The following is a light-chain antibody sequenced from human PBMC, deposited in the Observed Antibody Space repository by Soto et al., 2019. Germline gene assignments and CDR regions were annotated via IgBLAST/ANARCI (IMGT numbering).Light chain of an antibody. Sequence: EIVLTQSPGTLSLSPGERATLSCRASQSVSSSYLAWYQQKPGQAPRLLIYGASSRATGIPDRFSGSGSGTDFTLTISRLEPEDVSVYYCQQYRSSPPWTFGQGTKVDIK. V-gene: IGKV3-20*01. CDR2: GAS. CDR1: QSVSSSY. CDR3: QQYRSSPPWT. J-gene: IGKJ1*01.